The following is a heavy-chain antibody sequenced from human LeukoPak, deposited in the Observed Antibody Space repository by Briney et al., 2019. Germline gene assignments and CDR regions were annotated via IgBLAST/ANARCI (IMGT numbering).Heavy chain of an antibody. D-gene: IGHD4-23*01. CDR3: ATTDPSTVVRPYYYGMDV. J-gene: IGHJ6*02. Sequence: GGSLRLSCAASGFTFSSYSMNWVRQAPGKGLEWVSSISSSSSYIYYADSVKGRFTISRDNSKNTLYLQMNSLRAEDTAVYYCATTDPSTVVRPYYYGMDVWGQGTTVTVSS. V-gene: IGHV3-21*04. CDR1: GFTFSSYS. CDR2: ISSSSSYI.